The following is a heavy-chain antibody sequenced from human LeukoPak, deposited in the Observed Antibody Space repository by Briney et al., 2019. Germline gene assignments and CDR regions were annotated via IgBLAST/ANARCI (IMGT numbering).Heavy chain of an antibody. D-gene: IGHD2-21*02. V-gene: IGHV1-8*03. CDR3: ARTTSMTASGYDY. CDR1: AYTFTNYH. J-gene: IGHJ4*02. Sequence: GASVKVSCKASAYTFTNYHINWVRQASGQGLEWMTWINPDTGDKGYARKFQDRVTITTDTSISTAYMELSSLCSEDTAVFFCARTTSMTASGYDYWGQGTLVTVSS. CDR2: INPDTGDK.